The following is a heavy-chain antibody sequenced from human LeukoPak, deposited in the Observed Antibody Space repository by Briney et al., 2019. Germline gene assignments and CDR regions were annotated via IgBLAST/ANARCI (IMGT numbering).Heavy chain of an antibody. V-gene: IGHV3-21*01. CDR2: ISSSSSYI. J-gene: IGHJ6*03. CDR3: ARLVPGYYYYYMDV. Sequence: GGSLRLSCAASGFTFSSYSMNWVRQAPGKGLEWVSSISSSSSYIYYADSVKGRFTISRDNAKNSLYLQMNSLRAEDTAVYYCARLVPGYYYYYMDVWGKGTTVTISS. CDR1: GFTFSSYS.